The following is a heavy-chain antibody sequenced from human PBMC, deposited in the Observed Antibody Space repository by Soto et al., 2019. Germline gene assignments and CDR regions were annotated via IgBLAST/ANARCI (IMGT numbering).Heavy chain of an antibody. D-gene: IGHD3-9*01. V-gene: IGHV4-39*02. CDR2: IYYSGST. CDR3: ASYELSTAYFPQFLFDY. J-gene: IGHJ4*02. CDR1: GDSISSSNYY. Sequence: QLQLQESGPGLVKPSETLSLTCSVSGDSISSSNYYWWWIRQPPGKGLEWIGSIYYSGSTYYNPCLISRGSMSLDMSQNRSSLQLISLTAAVSAVYYCASYELSTAYFPQFLFDYWGQGTLVTVSA.